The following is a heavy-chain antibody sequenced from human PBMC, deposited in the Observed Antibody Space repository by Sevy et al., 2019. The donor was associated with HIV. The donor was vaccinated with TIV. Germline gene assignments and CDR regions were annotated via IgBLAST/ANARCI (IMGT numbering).Heavy chain of an antibody. CDR3: TRDLTIAVAGRYFDY. CDR2: ISSSSSYT. CDR1: GFTFSDYY. J-gene: IGHJ4*02. D-gene: IGHD6-19*01. V-gene: IGHV3-11*06. Sequence: GGSLRLSCAASGFTFSDYYMSWIRQAPGKGLEWVSYISSSSSYTNYADSVRGRFTISRDNAKNSLYLQMNNLRAEDTAVYYCTRDLTIAVAGRYFDYWGQGTLVIVSS.